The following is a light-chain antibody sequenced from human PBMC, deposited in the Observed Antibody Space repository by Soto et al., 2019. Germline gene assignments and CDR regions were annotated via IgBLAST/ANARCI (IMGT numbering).Light chain of an antibody. Sequence: EIVLTQSPATLSLSPGERATLSCRASQSVSSYLAWYQQKPGQAPRLLIYDASNRATGIPARFSGSGSGTNFTLTLSSREPEAFAVSSCQRRNNKTPRLTFGPGTKVDIK. J-gene: IGKJ3*01. CDR3: QRRNNKTPRLT. V-gene: IGKV3-11*01. CDR2: DAS. CDR1: QSVSSY.